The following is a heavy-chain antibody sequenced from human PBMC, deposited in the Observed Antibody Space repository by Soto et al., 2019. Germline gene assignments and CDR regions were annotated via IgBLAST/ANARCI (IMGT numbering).Heavy chain of an antibody. V-gene: IGHV5-51*01. J-gene: IGHJ6*02. CDR2: IYPGDSDT. Sequence: GESLKISCKGSGYSFTSYWIGWVRQMPGKGLEWMGIIYPGDSDTRYSPSFQGQVTISADKSISTAYLQWSSLKASDTAMYYCARRASRGYSYGYDYYYGMDVWGQGTTVTV. CDR3: ARRASRGYSYGYDYYYGMDV. D-gene: IGHD5-18*01. CDR1: GYSFTSYW.